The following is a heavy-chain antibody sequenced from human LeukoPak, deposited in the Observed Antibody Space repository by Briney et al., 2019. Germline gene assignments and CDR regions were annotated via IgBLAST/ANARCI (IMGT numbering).Heavy chain of an antibody. Sequence: GASVKVSCKASGYTFTGYYMHWVRQAPGQGLEWMGWINPNSGGTNYAQKFQGRVTITADKSTSTAYMELSSLRSEDTAVYYCAREDIVVVPAELRPFDYWGQGTLVTVSS. D-gene: IGHD2-2*01. J-gene: IGHJ4*02. CDR1: GYTFTGYY. CDR2: INPNSGGT. CDR3: AREDIVVVPAELRPFDY. V-gene: IGHV1-2*02.